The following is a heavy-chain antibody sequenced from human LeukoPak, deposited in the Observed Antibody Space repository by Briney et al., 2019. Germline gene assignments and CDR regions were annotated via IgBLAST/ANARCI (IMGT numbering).Heavy chain of an antibody. J-gene: IGHJ6*03. CDR1: GGTFSSYA. CDR3: ARGHHDYYYYYMDV. V-gene: IGHV1-69*05. Sequence: GASVKVSCKASGGTFSSYAISWVRQAPGQGLEWMGGIIPIFGTANYAQKFQGRVTITRNTSISTAYMELSSLRSEDTAVYYCARGHHDYYYYYMDVWGKGTTVTVSS. CDR2: IIPIFGTA.